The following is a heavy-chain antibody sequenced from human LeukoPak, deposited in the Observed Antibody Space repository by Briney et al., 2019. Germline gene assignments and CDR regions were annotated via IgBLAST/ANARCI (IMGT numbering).Heavy chain of an antibody. CDR3: ASQLYGMDV. J-gene: IGHJ6*02. CDR2: IKQDGSEK. Sequence: PGGSLRLSCAASGFTFSSYWMTWVRQAPGKGLEWVANIKQDGSEKYYVDSVKGRFTISRDNAKNSLYLQMNSLGVEDTAVYYCASQLYGMDVWGQGTTVTVSS. V-gene: IGHV3-7*01. D-gene: IGHD1-1*01. CDR1: GFTFSSYW.